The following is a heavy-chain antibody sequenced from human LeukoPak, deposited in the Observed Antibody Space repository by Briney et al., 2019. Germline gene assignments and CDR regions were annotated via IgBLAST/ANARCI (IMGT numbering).Heavy chain of an antibody. CDR1: GYTLTGYY. D-gene: IGHD2-15*01. J-gene: IGHJ6*03. CDR2: INPNSGGT. CDR3: ARRRGYCSGGSCYPHYYMDV. Sequence: ASVKVSCKASGYTLTGYYMHWVRPAPGQGLEWMGWINPNSGGTNYAQKFQGRVTMTRDTSISTAYMELSRLRSDDTAVYYCARRRGYCSGGSCYPHYYMDVWGKGTTVTVSS. V-gene: IGHV1-2*02.